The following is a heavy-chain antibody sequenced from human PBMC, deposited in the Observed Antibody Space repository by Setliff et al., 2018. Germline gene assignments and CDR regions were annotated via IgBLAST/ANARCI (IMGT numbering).Heavy chain of an antibody. CDR2: INPNSGGT. CDR1: GYTFTGYY. J-gene: IGHJ5*02. V-gene: IGHV1-2*02. Sequence: GASVKVSCKASGYTFTGYYMHWVRQAPGQGLEWMGWINPNSGGTNYAQKFQGRVTMTRDTSISTAYMELSRLRSDDTAVYYCARGGERYCSGGSCLLTGWSDPWGQGTLVTVSS. D-gene: IGHD2-15*01. CDR3: ARGGERYCSGGSCLLTGWSDP.